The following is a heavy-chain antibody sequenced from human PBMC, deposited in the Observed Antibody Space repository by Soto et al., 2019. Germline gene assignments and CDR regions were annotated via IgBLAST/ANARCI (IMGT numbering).Heavy chain of an antibody. Sequence: ASVKVSCKASGYTFTGYYMHWVRQAPGQGLEWMGWINPNSGGTNYAQKYQGWVTMTRDTSISTEYMELSRLRSDDTAVYYCGRYVGSPSIAARPGRYYYYYGMDVWGQGTTVTVSS. V-gene: IGHV1-2*04. D-gene: IGHD6-6*01. CDR3: GRYVGSPSIAARPGRYYYYYGMDV. CDR2: INPNSGGT. J-gene: IGHJ6*02. CDR1: GYTFTGYY.